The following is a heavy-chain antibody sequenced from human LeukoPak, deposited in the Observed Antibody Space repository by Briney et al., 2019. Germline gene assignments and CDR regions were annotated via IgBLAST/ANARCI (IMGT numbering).Heavy chain of an antibody. CDR3: ARTGLGMYSFDS. V-gene: IGHV3-48*01. CDR1: GITVSSNY. D-gene: IGHD3/OR15-3a*01. CDR2: ITGSSSTI. J-gene: IGHJ4*02. Sequence: GGSLRLSCAASGITVSSNYMNWVRQAAGKGLEWVSYITGSSSTINYADSVKGRFTISRDKAKNSLYLQMNSLRAEDTAVYYCARTGLGMYSFDSWGQGTLVTVSS.